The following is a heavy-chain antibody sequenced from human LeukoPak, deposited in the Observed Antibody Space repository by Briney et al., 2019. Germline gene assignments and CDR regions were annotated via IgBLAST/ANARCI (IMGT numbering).Heavy chain of an antibody. Sequence: GGSLRLSCAASGFTFRSYEMNWVRQAPGKGLEWVSYISSSGSTAYYADSVKGRFTISRDNAKNSLYLQMNSLRAEDTAVYYCASPSTGYSSSWRPLGYWGQGTLVTVSS. CDR2: ISSSGSTA. CDR3: ASPSTGYSSSWRPLGY. V-gene: IGHV3-48*03. J-gene: IGHJ4*02. D-gene: IGHD6-13*01. CDR1: GFTFRSYE.